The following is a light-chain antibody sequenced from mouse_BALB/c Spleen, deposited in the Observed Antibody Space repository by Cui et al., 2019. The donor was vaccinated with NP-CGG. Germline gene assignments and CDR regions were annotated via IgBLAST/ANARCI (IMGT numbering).Light chain of an antibody. Sequence: QAVLTQESALTTSPGETVTLTCRSNTGAVTTSNYANWVQEKPDHLFTGLIGGTNNRAPGVPARFSGSLIGDKAVLAITGAQTEDEAIYFCALWYSNHWVFGGGTKLTVL. CDR2: GTN. J-gene: IGLJ1*01. CDR3: ALWYSNHWV. V-gene: IGLV1*01. CDR1: TGAVTTSNY.